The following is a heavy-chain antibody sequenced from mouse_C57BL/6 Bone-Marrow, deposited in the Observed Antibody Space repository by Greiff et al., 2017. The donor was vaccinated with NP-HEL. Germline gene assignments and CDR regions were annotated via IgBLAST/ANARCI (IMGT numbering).Heavy chain of an antibody. CDR1: GFTFSDYY. J-gene: IGHJ4*01. CDR3: ARQGGTFMDY. CDR2: ISNGGGST. Sequence: EVKLMESGGGLVQPGGSLKLSCAASGFTFSDYYMYWVRQTPEKRLEWVAYISNGGGSTYYPDTVKGRFTISRDNAKNTLYLQMSRLKSEDTAMYYCARQGGTFMDYWGQGTSVTVSS. V-gene: IGHV5-12*01.